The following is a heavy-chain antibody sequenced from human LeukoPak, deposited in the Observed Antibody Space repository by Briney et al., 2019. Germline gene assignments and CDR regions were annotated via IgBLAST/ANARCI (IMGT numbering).Heavy chain of an antibody. V-gene: IGHV4-34*01. CDR1: GGSISSYY. CDR3: AREYGSGSFSYYMDV. D-gene: IGHD3-10*01. CDR2: INHSGST. J-gene: IGHJ6*03. Sequence: SETLSLTCTVSGGSISSYYWSWIRQPPGKGLEWIGEINHSGSTNYNPSLKSRVTISVDTSKNQFSLKLSSVTAADTAVYYCAREYGSGSFSYYMDVWGKGTTVTVFS.